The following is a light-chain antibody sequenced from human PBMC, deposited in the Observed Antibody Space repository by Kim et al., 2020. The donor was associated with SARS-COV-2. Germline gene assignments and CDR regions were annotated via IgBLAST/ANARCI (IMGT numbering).Light chain of an antibody. CDR3: QQYNSHPIT. CDR1: QGISTN. J-gene: IGKJ5*01. Sequence: DIQMTQSPSSLSAYVGDRVTITCRASQGISTNLAWFQQKPGEAPKSLIYDASSLQGGVPSRFSASGSGQDFTLTISSLQPADFAIYFCQQYNSHPITFGQGTRLEIK. V-gene: IGKV1-16*01. CDR2: DAS.